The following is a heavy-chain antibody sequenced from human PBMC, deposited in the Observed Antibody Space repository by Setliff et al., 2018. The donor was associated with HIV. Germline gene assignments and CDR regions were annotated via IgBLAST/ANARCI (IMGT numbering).Heavy chain of an antibody. Sequence: SETLSLTCTVSGGSVSIGGYYWSWIRQHPGKGLEWIGRIYASRRTNCNSSLKSRVTMSVDTSKNQFSLKLSSVTAADTAVYYCAREAEQDYDVVTETLVEGAYIQFWGQGSLVTVSS. J-gene: IGHJ1*01. CDR2: IYASRRT. V-gene: IGHV4-61*08. CDR1: GGSVSIGGYY. D-gene: IGHD3-9*01. CDR3: AREAEQDYDVVTETLVEGAYIQF.